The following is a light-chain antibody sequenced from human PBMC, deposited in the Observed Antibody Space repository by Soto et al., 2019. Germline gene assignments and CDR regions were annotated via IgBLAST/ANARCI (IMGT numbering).Light chain of an antibody. Sequence: ESVLTQSQGTLSLSPGERVTLSCRASQTFGSTYLAWYQQRPGQSPRLLIYGASRRASGIPDRFRGSGSGTDFMFTISRLEPEDFAVYYCQQFGTSPLYTFGQGTKLEIK. J-gene: IGKJ2*01. CDR3: QQFGTSPLYT. CDR2: GAS. V-gene: IGKV3-20*01. CDR1: QTFGSTY.